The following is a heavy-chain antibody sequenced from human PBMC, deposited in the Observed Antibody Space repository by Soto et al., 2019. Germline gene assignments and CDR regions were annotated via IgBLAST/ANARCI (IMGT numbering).Heavy chain of an antibody. CDR1: GYTFTNYY. Sequence: ASVKVSCKASGYTFTNYYMHWVRQAPGQGLEWMGIINPSGGRSIYAQKFQGRVTMTRDTSTSTVYMELSSLRSEDTAVFYCARDLSGYDFWSGPQDYYYGMDVWGQGTTVTV. D-gene: IGHD3-3*01. CDR3: ARDLSGYDFWSGPQDYYYGMDV. CDR2: INPSGGRS. V-gene: IGHV1-46*01. J-gene: IGHJ6*02.